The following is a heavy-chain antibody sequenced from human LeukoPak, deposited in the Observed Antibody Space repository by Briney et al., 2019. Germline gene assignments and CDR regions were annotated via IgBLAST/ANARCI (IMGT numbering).Heavy chain of an antibody. CDR3: ARDGQLGISAFDI. J-gene: IGHJ3*02. CDR1: GGSISSYY. D-gene: IGHD7-27*01. V-gene: IGHV4-59*12. CDR2: IYYSGST. Sequence: SETLSLTCTVSGGSISSYYWSWIRQPPGKGLEWIGYIYYSGSTYYNPSLKSRVTISVDRSKNQFSLKLSSVTAADTAVYYCARDGQLGISAFDIWGQGTMVTVSS.